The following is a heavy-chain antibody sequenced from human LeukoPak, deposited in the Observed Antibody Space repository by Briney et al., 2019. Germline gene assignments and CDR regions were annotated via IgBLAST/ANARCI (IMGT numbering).Heavy chain of an antibody. V-gene: IGHV6-1*01. D-gene: IGHD6-13*01. CDR2: AYYRTRWQI. CDR3: ARGSPGGNSWYWGFDY. Sequence: SQTLSLTCALSGDILSSDGAAWHWIRQSTSRGLEWLERAYYRTRWQIDYAPFLNGRIIIDPDTSKNELSLQLIAVSPEDTAVYYCARGSPGGNSWYWGFDYWGQGTLVTVSS. J-gene: IGHJ4*02. CDR1: GDILSSDGAA.